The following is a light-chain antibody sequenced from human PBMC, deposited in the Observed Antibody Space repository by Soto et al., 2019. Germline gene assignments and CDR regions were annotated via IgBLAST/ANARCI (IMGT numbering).Light chain of an antibody. CDR2: EVS. CDR3: TSYTTSSTVI. CDR1: SSDVGGYTF. J-gene: IGLJ2*01. V-gene: IGLV2-14*01. Sequence: SALTQPASVSGSPGQSITISCTGTSSDVGGYTFVSWYQQHPGKAPKLLIYEVSNRPSGISNRFSGSKSGNTASLTISGLQAEDEADYYCTSYTTSSTVIFGGGTKLTVL.